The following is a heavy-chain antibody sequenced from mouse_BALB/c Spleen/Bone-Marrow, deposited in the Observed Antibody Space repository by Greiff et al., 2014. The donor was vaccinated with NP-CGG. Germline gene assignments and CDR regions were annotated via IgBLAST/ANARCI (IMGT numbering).Heavy chain of an antibody. CDR2: IHPYSGNT. Sequence: QVQLQQSGSVLVRPGASVKLSCKASGYTFTSSWMHWVKQRPGQGLEWIGDIHPYSGNTNYNEKFKGKATLTVDTSSSTAYVDLISLTSEDAADYYCANYYGSISYWGQGTTLTVSS. V-gene: IGHV1S130*01. CDR3: ANYYGSISY. D-gene: IGHD1-1*01. CDR1: GYTFTSSW. J-gene: IGHJ2*01.